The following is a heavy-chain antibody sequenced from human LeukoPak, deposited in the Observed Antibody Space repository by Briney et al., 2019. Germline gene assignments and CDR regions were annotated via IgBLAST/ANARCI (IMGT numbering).Heavy chain of an antibody. CDR1: GFTFSSYA. CDR2: ISGSGGST. D-gene: IGHD6-19*01. V-gene: IGHV3-23*01. CDR3: AKADSSGWYYYGMDV. J-gene: IGHJ6*02. Sequence: GGSLRLSCAASGFTFSSYAMSWVRQAPGKGLEWVSAISGSGGSTYYADSVKGRFTISRDNSKNTLYLQMNSLRAEDTAVYYCAKADSSGWYYYGMDVWGQGTTVTVSS.